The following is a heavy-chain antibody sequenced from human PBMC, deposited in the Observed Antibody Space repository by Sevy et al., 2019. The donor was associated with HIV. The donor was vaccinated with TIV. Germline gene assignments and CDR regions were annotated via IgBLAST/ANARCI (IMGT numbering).Heavy chain of an antibody. CDR3: ARRLPSMVRGVIIEEYGMDV. CDR2: IGTAGDT. V-gene: IGHV3-13*01. J-gene: IGHJ6*02. D-gene: IGHD3-10*01. CDR1: GFTFSSYD. Sequence: GGSLRLSCAASGFTFSSYDMHWVRQATGKGLEWVSPIGTAGDTYYPGSVKGRFTISRENAKNSLYLQMNSLRAGDTAVYYCARRLPSMVRGVIIEEYGMDVWGQGTTVTVSS.